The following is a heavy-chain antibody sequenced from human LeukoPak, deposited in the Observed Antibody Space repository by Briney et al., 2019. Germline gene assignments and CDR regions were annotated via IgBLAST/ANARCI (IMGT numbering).Heavy chain of an antibody. CDR2: IDTSGNT. J-gene: IGHJ4*02. Sequence: SETLSLTCTVSGGSISSSPYYWSWIRQPAGKGLEWIGRIDTSGNTNYKPSLKSRVTMSVDTSKKQFSLKLSSVTAADTAVYYCARDLWGSGSYYDYWGQGTLVTVSS. CDR3: ARDLWGSGSYYDY. D-gene: IGHD3-10*01. V-gene: IGHV4-61*02. CDR1: GGSISSSPYY.